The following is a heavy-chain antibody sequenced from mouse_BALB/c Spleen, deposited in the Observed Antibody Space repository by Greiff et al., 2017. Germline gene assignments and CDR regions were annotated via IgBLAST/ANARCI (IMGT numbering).Heavy chain of an antibody. Sequence: QVQLKESGAELVRPGASVTLSCKASGYTFTDYEMHWVKQTPVHGLEWIGAIDPETGGTAYNQKFKGKATLTADKSSSTAYMELRSLTSEDSAVYYCTRSEYFDVWGAGTTVTVSS. V-gene: IGHV1-15*01. J-gene: IGHJ1*01. CDR1: GYTFTDYE. CDR2: IDPETGGT. CDR3: TRSEYFDV.